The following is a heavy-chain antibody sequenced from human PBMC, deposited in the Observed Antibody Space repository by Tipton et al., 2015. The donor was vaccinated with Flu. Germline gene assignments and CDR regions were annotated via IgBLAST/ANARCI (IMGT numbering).Heavy chain of an antibody. CDR3: ARDRGGREGMDV. V-gene: IGHV1-46*01. J-gene: IGHJ6*02. CDR1: GYTFTSYY. Sequence: QVQMVQSGAEVKKPGASVKVSCKASGYTFTSYYVHWVRQAPGQGLEWMGIFNPNGGSTSYAQNFQGRAGMTRDTSTSTVYMELSSLRYEDTGVYYCARDRGGREGMDVWGQGTTVTVSS. D-gene: IGHD3-10*01. CDR2: FNPNGGST.